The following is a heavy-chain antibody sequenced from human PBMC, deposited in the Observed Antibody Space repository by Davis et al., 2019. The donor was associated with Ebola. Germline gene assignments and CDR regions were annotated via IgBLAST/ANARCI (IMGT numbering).Heavy chain of an antibody. CDR2: INAGNGNT. Sequence: AASVKVSCKASGYTFTSYGISWVRQAPGQGLEWMGWINAGNGNTKYSQKFQGRLTITRDTSASTAYMELRSLRSEDTAVYYCARGSFDFLTGYFYYFDYWGQGTLVTVSS. CDR1: GYTFTSYG. J-gene: IGHJ4*02. D-gene: IGHD3-9*01. CDR3: ARGSFDFLTGYFYYFDY. V-gene: IGHV1-18*01.